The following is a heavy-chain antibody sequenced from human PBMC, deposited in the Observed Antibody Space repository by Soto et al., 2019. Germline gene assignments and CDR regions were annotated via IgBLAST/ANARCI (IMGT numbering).Heavy chain of an antibody. CDR3: ARGYTWNYGDWFDP. D-gene: IGHD1-7*01. V-gene: IGHV6-1*01. Sequence: SQTLSLTCAISGDSVSSNIAAWNWIRQSPSRGLEWLGRTYYRSKWYNDYAVSVKSRITINAESSKNQFSLQLNSVTPEDTAVYYCARGYTWNYGDWFDPWGQGTLVTVSS. CDR1: GDSVSSNIAA. J-gene: IGHJ5*02. CDR2: TYYRSKWYN.